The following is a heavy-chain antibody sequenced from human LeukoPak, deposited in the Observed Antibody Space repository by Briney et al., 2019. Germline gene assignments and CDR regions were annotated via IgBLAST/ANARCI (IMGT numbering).Heavy chain of an antibody. CDR2: IYTSGSH. CDR3: ARESWELSNWFDP. D-gene: IGHD1-26*01. V-gene: IGHV4-4*07. CDR1: GGSISSYY. Sequence: SETLSLTCTVSGGSISSYYWSWIRQPAGKGLEWIGRIYTSGSHNYNPPLKTRVTMSVNTSKNQFSRKLSSVTAADTAVYYCARESWELSNWFDPWGQGTLVTVSS. J-gene: IGHJ5*02.